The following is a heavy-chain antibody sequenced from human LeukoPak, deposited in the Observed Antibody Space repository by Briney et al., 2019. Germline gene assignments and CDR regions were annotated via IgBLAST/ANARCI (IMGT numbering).Heavy chain of an antibody. J-gene: IGHJ3*02. CDR2: ISNNGYSI. D-gene: IGHD2/OR15-2a*01. CDR1: GFNLSDHY. Sequence: GGSLRLSCEASGFNLSDHYMTWIRQAPGKGLEWVSYISNNGYSIYYADSVRGRFTISRDNAKNSLYLQMNSLRVDDTAEYYRVRNKRTYDMWGQGTMVTVSS. V-gene: IGHV3-11*01. CDR3: VRNKRTYDM.